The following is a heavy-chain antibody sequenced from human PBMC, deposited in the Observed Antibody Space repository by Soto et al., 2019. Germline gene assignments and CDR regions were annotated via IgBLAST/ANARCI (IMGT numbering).Heavy chain of an antibody. D-gene: IGHD4-17*01. J-gene: IGHJ4*02. CDR2: INPSGGST. CDR1: GYTFTSYY. CDR3: ARGNNGDPFDY. V-gene: IGHV1-46*01. Sequence: VPLKVSCKASGYTFTSYYMHWVRQAPGQGLEWMGIINPSGGSTSYAQKFQGRVTMTRDTSTSTVYMELSSLRSEDTAVYYCARGNNGDPFDYWGQGTLVTVSS.